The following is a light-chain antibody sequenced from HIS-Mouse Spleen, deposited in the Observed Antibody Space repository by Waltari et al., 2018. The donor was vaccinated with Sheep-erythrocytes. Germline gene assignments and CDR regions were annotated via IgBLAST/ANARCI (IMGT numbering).Light chain of an antibody. CDR1: SSYVGGYNY. CDR2: DVS. Sequence: QSALTQPRSVSGSPGQSVTISCTGTSSYVGGYNYVSWYQQHPGKAPKLLIYDVSKRPSGVPDRCPGSKSGNPASLTISGLQAEDEADYYCCSYAGSYNHVFATGTKVTVL. J-gene: IGLJ1*01. V-gene: IGLV2-11*01. CDR3: CSYAGSYNHV.